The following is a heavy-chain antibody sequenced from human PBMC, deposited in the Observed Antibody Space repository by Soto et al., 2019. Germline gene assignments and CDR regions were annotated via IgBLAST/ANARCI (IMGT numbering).Heavy chain of an antibody. CDR2: INHSGRT. Sequence: AETLRITCVFYGGSFSCYYWGWIRQPPGKGLEWSGEINHSGRTDYNPSLKSRVTISVYTSKNQFSLKLRSVTAADTALYYCARRRELLGGDYHYGMDVWGQGTTVTVSS. CDR3: ARRRELLGGDYHYGMDV. CDR1: GGSFSCYY. V-gene: IGHV4-34*01. D-gene: IGHD1-26*01. J-gene: IGHJ6*01.